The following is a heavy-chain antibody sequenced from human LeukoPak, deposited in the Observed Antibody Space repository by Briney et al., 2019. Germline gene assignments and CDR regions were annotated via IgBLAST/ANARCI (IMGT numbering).Heavy chain of an antibody. J-gene: IGHJ1*01. CDR1: GGSISSSSYY. V-gene: IGHV4-39*07. CDR3: ARAGAMGSRGGFQH. Sequence: SETLSLACTVSGGSISSSSYYWGWIRQPPGKGLEWIGSIYYSGSTYYNPSLKSRVTISVDTSKNQFSLELSSVTAADTAVYYCARAGAMGSRGGFQHRGQGTLVTVSS. CDR2: IYYSGST. D-gene: IGHD5-18*01.